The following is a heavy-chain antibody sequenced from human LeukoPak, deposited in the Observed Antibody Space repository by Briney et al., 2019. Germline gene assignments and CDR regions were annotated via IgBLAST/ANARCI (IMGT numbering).Heavy chain of an antibody. CDR3: ARGLVLDDILTGYYNYFDY. V-gene: IGHV1-2*02. CDR2: INPNSGGT. CDR1: GFTFSSYG. J-gene: IGHJ4*02. Sequence: PGGSLRLSCAASGFTFSSYGMHWVRQAPGQGLEWMGWINPNSGGTNYAQKFQGRVTMTRDTSISTAYMELSRLRSDDTAVYYCARGLVLDDILTGYYNYFDYWGQGTLVTVSS. D-gene: IGHD3-9*01.